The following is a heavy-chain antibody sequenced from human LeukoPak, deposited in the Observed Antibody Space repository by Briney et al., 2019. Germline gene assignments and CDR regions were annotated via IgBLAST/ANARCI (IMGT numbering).Heavy chain of an antibody. Sequence: GGSLRLSCAASGFTFSSYWMSRVRQAPGKGLEWVANIKQDGSEKYYVDSVKGRFTISRDNAKNSLYLQMNSLRAEDTAVYYCARGGDFWSGYYTDDYWGQGTLVTVSS. D-gene: IGHD3-3*01. CDR3: ARGGDFWSGYYTDDY. CDR1: GFTFSSYW. CDR2: IKQDGSEK. J-gene: IGHJ4*02. V-gene: IGHV3-7*03.